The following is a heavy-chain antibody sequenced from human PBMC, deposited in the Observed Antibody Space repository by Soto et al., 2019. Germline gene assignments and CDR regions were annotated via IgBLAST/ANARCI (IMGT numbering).Heavy chain of an antibody. Sequence: SETLSLTCAVYGGSFSGYYWSWIRQPPGKGLEWIGEINHSGSTNYNPSLKSRVTKSVDTSKNQFSLKLSSVTAADTAVYYCARGRRYSGSYYIGPYYYYGMDVWGQGTTVT. CDR1: GGSFSGYY. CDR2: INHSGST. D-gene: IGHD1-26*01. J-gene: IGHJ6*02. V-gene: IGHV4-34*01. CDR3: ARGRRYSGSYYIGPYYYYGMDV.